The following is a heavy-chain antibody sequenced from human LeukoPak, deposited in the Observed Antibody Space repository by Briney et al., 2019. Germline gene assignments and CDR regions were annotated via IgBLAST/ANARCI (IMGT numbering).Heavy chain of an antibody. Sequence: PGGSLRLSCAGSGFTFSSYSMNWVRQAPGKGLEWVSHISSGSGSISYADSVKGRFTISRDNSKNTLYVQMNSLRAEDTAVYYCAKNMGYGGNSAFDIWGQGTMVTVSS. J-gene: IGHJ3*02. V-gene: IGHV3-48*01. CDR3: AKNMGYGGNSAFDI. CDR2: ISSGSGSI. D-gene: IGHD4-23*01. CDR1: GFTFSSYS.